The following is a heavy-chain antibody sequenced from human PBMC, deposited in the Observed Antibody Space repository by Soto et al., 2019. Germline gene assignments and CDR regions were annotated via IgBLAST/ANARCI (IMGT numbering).Heavy chain of an antibody. J-gene: IGHJ4*02. CDR2: IHYTGST. Sequence: SETLSLTCTVSGGSITYYYWNWIRQPPGKGLEWIGFIHYTGSTNYNPSLKSRVTISVDTSNNQFSMKLSSVTAADTAVYYCARGRGWLRGGDVGYWGQGTLVTVSS. D-gene: IGHD5-12*01. CDR1: GGSITYYY. CDR3: ARGRGWLRGGDVGY. V-gene: IGHV4-59*08.